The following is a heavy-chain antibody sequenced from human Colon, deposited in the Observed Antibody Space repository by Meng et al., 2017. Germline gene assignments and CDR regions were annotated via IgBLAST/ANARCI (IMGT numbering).Heavy chain of an antibody. CDR1: GFTFRSYP. CDR3: ARDRYYYVGIDY. Sequence: QVRLVESGGGVGQPGRYLRLSGAASGFTFRSYPMNWVRQAPGKGLEWVAVISYDGSNKYYADSVKGRFTISRDNSKNTLYLQMNSLRAEDTAVYYCARDRYYYVGIDYWGQGTLVTVSS. V-gene: IGHV3-30*01. J-gene: IGHJ4*02. CDR2: ISYDGSNK. D-gene: IGHD3-10*02.